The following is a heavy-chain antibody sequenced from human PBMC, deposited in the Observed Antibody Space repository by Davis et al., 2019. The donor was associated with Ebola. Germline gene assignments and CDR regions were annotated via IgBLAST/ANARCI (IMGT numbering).Heavy chain of an antibody. D-gene: IGHD2-2*01. Sequence: PAGSLTLSCAASGLSFRTYDMHWVRHVTGKTLEWVSAIGTAGDTYYPASVKGRFTISRENARNSLYLQMNSLRTEDTAVYYCVRPAFGSHYFDYWGQGILVTVSS. CDR1: GLSFRTYD. V-gene: IGHV3-13*01. CDR2: IGTAGDT. CDR3: VRPAFGSHYFDY. J-gene: IGHJ4*02.